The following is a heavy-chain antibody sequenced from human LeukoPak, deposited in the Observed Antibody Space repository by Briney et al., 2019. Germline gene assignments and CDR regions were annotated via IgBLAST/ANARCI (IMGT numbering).Heavy chain of an antibody. V-gene: IGHV1-69*05. Sequence: SVKVACKASRGTLSSYSISWVRHPPGQGLEWMGGIIPIFGTANYTQKFQGRVTITTAESTSTAYMELSSLRSEDTAVYYCARAPTIFGVVISYYYMDVWGKGTTVTVSS. CDR1: RGTLSSYS. CDR3: ARAPTIFGVVISYYYMDV. CDR2: IIPIFGTA. D-gene: IGHD3-3*01. J-gene: IGHJ6*03.